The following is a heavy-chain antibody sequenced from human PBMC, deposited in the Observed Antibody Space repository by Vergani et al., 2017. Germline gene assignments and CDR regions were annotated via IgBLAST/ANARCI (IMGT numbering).Heavy chain of an antibody. CDR3: VMSPPPPLSGYYRNTSRAFDY. CDR1: GGSISSYY. V-gene: IGHV4-59*12. CDR2: IYYSGST. D-gene: IGHD3-22*01. Sequence: QVQLQQWGAGLLKPSETLSLTCTVSGGSISSYYWSWIRQPPGKGLEWIGYIYYSGSTNYNPSLKSRVTISVDTSKNQFSLKLSSVTAADTAVYYCVMSPPPPLSGYYRNTSRAFDYWGQGTLVTVSS. J-gene: IGHJ4*02.